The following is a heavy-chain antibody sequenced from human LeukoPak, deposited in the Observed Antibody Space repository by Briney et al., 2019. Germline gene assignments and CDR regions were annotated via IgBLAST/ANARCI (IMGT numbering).Heavy chain of an antibody. CDR1: GGSISSHY. CDR3: ARDQRAYYHMDV. V-gene: IGHV4-4*07. J-gene: IGHJ6*03. Sequence: PSETLSLTCTVSGGSISSHYWSWIRQPAGKGLEWIGRIYISGDTDYNPSLKSRVTMSVDTSKNQFFLKLSSVIAVDTAVYYCARDQRAYYHMDVWGKGTTVTVSS. CDR2: IYISGDT.